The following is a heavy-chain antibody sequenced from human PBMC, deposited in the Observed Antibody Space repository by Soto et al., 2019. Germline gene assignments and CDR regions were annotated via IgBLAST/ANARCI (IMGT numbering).Heavy chain of an antibody. J-gene: IGHJ4*02. V-gene: IGHV1-69*02. D-gene: IGHD5-12*01. CDR3: ARGSGYDYRGDY. Sequence: QVQLVQSGAEVKKPGSSVKVSCKASGGAFSSYTISWVRQAPGQGLEWMGRIIPTLGIANYAQKFQGRVTITADKSTSTAYMELSSLRSEDTAVYYCARGSGYDYRGDYWGQGTLVTVSS. CDR1: GGAFSSYT. CDR2: IIPTLGIA.